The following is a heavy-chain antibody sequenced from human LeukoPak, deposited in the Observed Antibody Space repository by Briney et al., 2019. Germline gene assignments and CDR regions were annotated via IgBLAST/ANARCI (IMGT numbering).Heavy chain of an antibody. D-gene: IGHD6-19*01. CDR1: GNTFTDYY. CDR3: ASLGYSSGWVFDY. V-gene: IGHV1-46*01. CDR2: INPSGGST. J-gene: IGHJ4*02. Sequence: GASVKVSCKASGNTFTDYYIQWVRQAPGQGPEWMGWINPSGGSTSYAQKFQGRVTMTRDTSTSTVYMELSSLRSEDTAVYYCASLGYSSGWVFDYWGQGTLVTVSS.